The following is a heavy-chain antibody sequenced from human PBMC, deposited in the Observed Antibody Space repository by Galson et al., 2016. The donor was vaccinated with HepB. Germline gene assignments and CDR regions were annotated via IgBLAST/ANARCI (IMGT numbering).Heavy chain of an antibody. D-gene: IGHD6-13*01. J-gene: IGHJ3*01. Sequence: SVKVSCKASGGNLNSYAINWLRQAPGQGLEWMGGIIPIFGTTIYAQMFLDRVTITADGSTNTAYMELRSLKSDDTAFYYCARMSTIHGFRWYFDLWGQGTVVTVSS. CDR2: IIPIFGTT. CDR1: GGNLNSYA. CDR3: ARMSTIHGFRWYFDL. V-gene: IGHV1-69*13.